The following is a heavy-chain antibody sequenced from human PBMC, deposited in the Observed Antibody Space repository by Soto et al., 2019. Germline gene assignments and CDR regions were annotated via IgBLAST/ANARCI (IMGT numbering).Heavy chain of an antibody. V-gene: IGHV1-8*01. J-gene: IGHJ4*02. CDR2: MNPNSGNT. CDR3: ARANLGYCTNGVCPDDY. Sequence: QVQLVQSGAEVKKPGASVKVSCKASGYTFTSYDINWVRQATGQGLEWMGWMNPNSGNTGYAQKFQGRVTMTRNTSISTAYMELSSLRSEDTAVYYCARANLGYCTNGVCPDDYWAREPWSPSPQ. CDR1: GYTFTSYD. D-gene: IGHD2-8*01.